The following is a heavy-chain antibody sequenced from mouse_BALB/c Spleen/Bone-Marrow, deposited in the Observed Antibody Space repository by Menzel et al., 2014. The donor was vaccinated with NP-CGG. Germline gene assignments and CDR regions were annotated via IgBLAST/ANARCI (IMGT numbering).Heavy chain of an antibody. CDR2: IDPSDSET. D-gene: IGHD2-3*01. CDR1: GYTFTSYW. CDR3: ARALGDGYYYAMDY. Sequence: VQLQQSVAELVKPGAPVKLSCKASGYTFTSYWMNWVKQRPGRGLEWIGRIDPSDSETHYNQKFKDKATLTVDKSSSTAYIQLSSLTSEDSAVYYCARALGDGYYYAMDYWGQGTSVTVSS. J-gene: IGHJ4*01. V-gene: IGHV1-69*02.